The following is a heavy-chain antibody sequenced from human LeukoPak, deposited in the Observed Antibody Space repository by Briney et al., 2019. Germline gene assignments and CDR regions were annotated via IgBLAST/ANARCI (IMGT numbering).Heavy chain of an antibody. J-gene: IGHJ4*02. Sequence: PSQTLSLTCTVSGGSISSGGYYWSWIRQHPGKGLEWIGYIYYSGSTYYNPSLKSRVTISVDTSKNQFSLKLSSVTAADTAVYYCASPLYYYDSSGYYYGGGFDYWGQGTLVTVSS. D-gene: IGHD3-22*01. CDR3: ASPLYYYDSSGYYYGGGFDY. V-gene: IGHV4-31*03. CDR1: GGSISSGGYY. CDR2: IYYSGST.